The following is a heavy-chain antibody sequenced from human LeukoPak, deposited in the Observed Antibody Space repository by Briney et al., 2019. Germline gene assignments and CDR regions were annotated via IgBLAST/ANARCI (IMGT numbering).Heavy chain of an antibody. CDR3: ARAYTAMEDRYGMDV. D-gene: IGHD5-18*01. CDR1: GYTFASYG. V-gene: IGHV1-18*01. J-gene: IGHJ6*02. CDR2: ISSYNGNT. Sequence: ASVKVSCKASGYTFASYGITWVRQAPGQGLEWMGWISSYNGNTNYAQNVQGRVTMTTDTSTNTVYMELRSLRSDDTAVYYCARAYTAMEDRYGMDVGGQGTTVTVSS.